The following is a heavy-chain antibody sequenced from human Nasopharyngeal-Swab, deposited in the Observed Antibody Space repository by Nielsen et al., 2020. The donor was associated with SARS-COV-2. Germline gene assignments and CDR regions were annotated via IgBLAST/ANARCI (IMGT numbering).Heavy chain of an antibody. CDR1: GFTFSDYA. V-gene: IGHV3-23*01. J-gene: IGHJ4*02. CDR2: ITSRGDRT. D-gene: IGHD2-21*02. Sequence: GESLKISCTPSGFTFSDYAMNWVRLAPGKGLEWVASITSRGDRTYYGDSVKGRFTIFRENYKNTLYLQLNSLRAEDTARYYCARFSRCDDDCPSDYWGQGTLVTVS. CDR3: ARFSRCDDDCPSDY.